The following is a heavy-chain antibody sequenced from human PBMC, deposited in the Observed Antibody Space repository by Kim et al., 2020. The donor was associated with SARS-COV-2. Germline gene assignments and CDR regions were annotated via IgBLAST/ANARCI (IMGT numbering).Heavy chain of an antibody. V-gene: IGHV5-51*01. CDR1: GYSFTSYW. J-gene: IGHJ4*02. CDR2: IYPGDSDT. Sequence: GESLKISCKGSGYSFTSYWIGWVRQMPGKGLEWMGIIYPGDSDTRYSPSFQGQVTISADKSISTAYLQWSSLKASDTAMYYCARVSHGSGSYWGYFDYWGQRTLVTVSS. CDR3: ARVSHGSGSYWGYFDY. D-gene: IGHD3-10*01.